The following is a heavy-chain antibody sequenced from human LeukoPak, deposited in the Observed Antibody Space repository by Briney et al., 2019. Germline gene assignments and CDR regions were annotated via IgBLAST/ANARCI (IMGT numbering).Heavy chain of an antibody. CDR2: IFHTGST. CDR3: ARGGDNGDYVWVDP. CDR1: GASINTGGYH. J-gene: IGHJ5*02. V-gene: IGHV4-30-2*06. D-gene: IGHD4-17*01. Sequence: SETLSLTCSVSGASINTGGYHWSWIRQSPGKGLEWIGYIFHTGSTNYNPSLKSRVTISVDKSKNQFSLKMNSVSAADTAVYYCARGGDNGDYVWVDPWVQGTLVTVSS.